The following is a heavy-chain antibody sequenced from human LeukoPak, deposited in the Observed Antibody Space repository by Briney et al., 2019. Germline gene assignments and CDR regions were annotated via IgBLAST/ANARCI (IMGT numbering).Heavy chain of an antibody. V-gene: IGHV3-64*04. J-gene: IGHJ4*02. CDR1: GFTFSSYT. CDR2: ISSNGGST. CDR3: ARAGSPSSFDY. D-gene: IGHD6-6*01. Sequence: GGSLRLSCSAPGFTFSSYTIYWVRQAPGKGLEYVSAISSNGGSTYYADSVKGRFTISRDSSENTLYLQMNSLRAEDTAVYYCARAGSPSSFDYRGQGTLVTVSS.